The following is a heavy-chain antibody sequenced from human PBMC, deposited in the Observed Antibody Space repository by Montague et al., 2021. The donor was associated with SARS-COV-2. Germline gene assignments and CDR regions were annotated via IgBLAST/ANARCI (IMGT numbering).Heavy chain of an antibody. CDR1: GFTVSSYA. J-gene: IGHJ4*02. Sequence: SLRLSCAASGFTVSSYALSWVRQAPGKGLEWVSAISGSGGSPYYSYSXXVLFTISRDNSKNTLYLQMNSLRAEDTAVSYCAKDALLLWFGELSRFNERYYFDYWGQGTLVTVSS. CDR3: AKDALLLWFGELSRFNERYYFDY. V-gene: IGHV3-23*01. CDR2: ISGSGGSP. D-gene: IGHD3-10*01.